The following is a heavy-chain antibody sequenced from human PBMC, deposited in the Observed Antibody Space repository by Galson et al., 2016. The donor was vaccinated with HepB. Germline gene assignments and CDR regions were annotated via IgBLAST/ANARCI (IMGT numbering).Heavy chain of an antibody. CDR1: GYTFTSHW. J-gene: IGHJ5*01. D-gene: IGHD6-19*01. Sequence: QSGAEVKKPGESLRISCQGSGYTFTSHWITWVRQMPGKGLEWMGRYDPTGSETNYSPSFEGHVTVSADHSINTAYLQWSSLKASDTAIYYFASHAFGSSGWHFFDFWGQGTLVTVSS. V-gene: IGHV5-10-1*01. CDR3: ASHAFGSSGWHFFDF. CDR2: YDPTGSET.